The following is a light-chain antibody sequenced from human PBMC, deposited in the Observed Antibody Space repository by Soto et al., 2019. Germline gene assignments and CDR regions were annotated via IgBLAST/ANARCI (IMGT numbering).Light chain of an antibody. Sequence: DIQMTQSPSILSASVGDRVTITCRASQSIRRWLAWYQQKPGKAPKLLIYDAYSLESGVPSRFSGRRSGTEFTLTIAGLQPEDFATYYCQQYESYSPLTFGGGTKVEIK. CDR3: QQYESYSPLT. CDR1: QSIRRW. J-gene: IGKJ4*01. V-gene: IGKV1-5*01. CDR2: DAY.